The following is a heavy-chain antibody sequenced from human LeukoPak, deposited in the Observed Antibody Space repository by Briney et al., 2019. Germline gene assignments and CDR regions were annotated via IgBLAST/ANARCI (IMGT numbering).Heavy chain of an antibody. CDR2: IYYSGST. D-gene: IGHD4-17*01. V-gene: IGHV4-59*13. CDR3: ARAEMPGDYDY. CDR1: GGSLSLYY. J-gene: IGHJ4*02. Sequence: SETLSLTCTVSGGSLSLYYWSWIRQPPGKGLEWIGYIYYSGSTNYNPSLKSRVTISVDTSKNQFSLKLSSVTAADTAVYYCARAEMPGDYDYWGQGTLVTVSS.